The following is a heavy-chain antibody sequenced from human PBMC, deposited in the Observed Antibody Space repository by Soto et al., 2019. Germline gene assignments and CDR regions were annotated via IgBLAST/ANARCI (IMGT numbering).Heavy chain of an antibody. Sequence: QVQLVESGGGLVKPGGSLRLSCAASGFTFSDYYMSWIRQAPGKGLEWVSYISTSSSYTNYADSVQGRFTISRDNAKNSLYLQMNNLTAEDTAVYYCARDSTGWRAVYDSWGQGTLITVSS. J-gene: IGHJ4*02. CDR2: ISTSSSYT. D-gene: IGHD6-19*01. V-gene: IGHV3-11*05. CDR3: ARDSTGWRAVYDS. CDR1: GFTFSDYY.